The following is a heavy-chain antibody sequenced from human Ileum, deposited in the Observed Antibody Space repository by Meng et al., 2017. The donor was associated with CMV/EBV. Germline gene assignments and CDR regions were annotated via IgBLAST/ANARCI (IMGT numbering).Heavy chain of an antibody. CDR2: IISNESLI. V-gene: IGHV3-11*01. CDR3: ARGVWVGYCHNVFCFNNWFGP. J-gene: IGHJ5*02. Sequence: SLMISCASSGFSFSDYYMTWIRQAPWKGLEWSSSIISNESLIYYGDSVKGPFTIARDNAKNSLPLQMSSLRAEDTAVYYCARGVWVGYCHNVFCFNNWFGPWGQGTLVTVSS. D-gene: IGHD2-8*01. CDR1: GFSFSDYY.